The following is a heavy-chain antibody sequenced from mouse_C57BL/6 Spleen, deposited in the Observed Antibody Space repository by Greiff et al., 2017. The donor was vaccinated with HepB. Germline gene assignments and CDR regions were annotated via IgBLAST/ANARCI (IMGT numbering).Heavy chain of an antibody. CDR1: GFNIKDYY. J-gene: IGHJ4*01. Sequence: VQLKESGAELVKPGASVKLSCTASGFNIKDYYMHWVKQRTEQGLEWIGRIDPEDGETKYDPKFKGKATITADTSSNTAYLQLSSLTSEDTAVYYCARGPPRLYYAMDYWGQGTSVTVSS. CDR3: ARGPPRLYYAMDY. V-gene: IGHV14-2*01. CDR2: IDPEDGET.